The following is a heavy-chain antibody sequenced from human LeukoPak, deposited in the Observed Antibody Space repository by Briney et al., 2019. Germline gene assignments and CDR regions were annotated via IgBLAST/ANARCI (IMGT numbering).Heavy chain of an antibody. CDR1: GGSISSYY. CDR2: IYCSGST. CDR3: ARQKYNGGLFES. D-gene: IGHD4-23*01. Sequence: PSETLSLTCTVSGGSISSYYWSWIRQPPGKGLEWIGCIYCSGSTKYNPSLKSRVTISADTSRNQFSLNLSSVTAADTAVYYCARQKYNGGLFESWGQGTLATVSS. V-gene: IGHV4-59*08. J-gene: IGHJ4*02.